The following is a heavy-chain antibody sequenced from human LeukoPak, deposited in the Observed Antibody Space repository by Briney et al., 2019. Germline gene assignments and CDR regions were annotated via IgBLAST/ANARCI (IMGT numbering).Heavy chain of an antibody. CDR3: AKDQRFALSNYDY. D-gene: IGHD2/OR15-2a*01. CDR2: ISGSGGST. V-gene: IGHV3-23*01. CDR1: GGSISHYY. J-gene: IGHJ4*02. Sequence: PSETLSLTCAVYGGSISHYYWSWVRQAPGKGLEWVSGISGSGGSTYYADSVKGRFTISRDNSNNTLYLQMTSLRAEDTAVYYCAKDQRFALSNYDYWGQGTLVTVSS.